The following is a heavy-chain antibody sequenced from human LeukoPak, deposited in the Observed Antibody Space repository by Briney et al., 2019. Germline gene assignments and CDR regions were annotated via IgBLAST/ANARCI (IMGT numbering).Heavy chain of an antibody. Sequence: SETLSLTCAVYGGSFSGYYWSWIRQPPGKGLEWIGEINHSGSTNYNPSLKSRVTISVDTSKNQFSLKLRSVTAAGTAVYYCARGRHDITMIVVVMTSVSYYLDVWGKGTTVTVS. CDR1: GGSFSGYY. CDR2: INHSGST. CDR3: ARGRHDITMIVVVMTSVSYYLDV. V-gene: IGHV4-34*01. J-gene: IGHJ6*03. D-gene: IGHD3-22*01.